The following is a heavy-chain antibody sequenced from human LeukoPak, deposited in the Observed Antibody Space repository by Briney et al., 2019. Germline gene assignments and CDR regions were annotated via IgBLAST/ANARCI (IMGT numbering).Heavy chain of an antibody. J-gene: IGHJ5*02. CDR1: GDSVSRNTAT. D-gene: IGHD6-13*01. CDR3: ARRYRYSSSWPNPRSNNWFDP. Sequence: SQTLSLTCAISGDSVSRNTATWNWIRQSPSRGLEWLGRTYYRSKWYNDYALSVKSRIIINPDTSKNQFSLKLSSVTAADTAVYYCARRYRYSSSWPNPRSNNWFDPWGQGTLVTVSS. V-gene: IGHV6-1*01. CDR2: TYYRSKWYN.